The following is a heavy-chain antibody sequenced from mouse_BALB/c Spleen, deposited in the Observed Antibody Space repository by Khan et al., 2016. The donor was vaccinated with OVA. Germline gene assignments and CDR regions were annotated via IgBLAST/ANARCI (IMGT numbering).Heavy chain of an antibody. Sequence: LVESGAELVKPGASVRLSCKASGYTFTSYYLYWVKQRPGQGLEWIGDINPSNGGTNFNEKFKTKATLTVDKSSSTAYMQLNSLTSEDSAVYYCTSSGYGSFAYWGQGTLVTVSA. CDR3: TSSGYGSFAY. V-gene: IGHV1S81*02. CDR1: GYTFTSYY. J-gene: IGHJ3*01. CDR2: INPSNGGT. D-gene: IGHD2-2*01.